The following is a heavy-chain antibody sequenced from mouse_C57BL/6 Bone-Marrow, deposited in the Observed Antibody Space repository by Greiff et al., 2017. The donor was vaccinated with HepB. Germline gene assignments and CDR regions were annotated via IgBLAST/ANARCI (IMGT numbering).Heavy chain of an antibody. CDR2: IYPRSGNT. V-gene: IGHV1-81*01. CDR1: GYYFTSYG. CDR3: ARQAMVRAWCAY. J-gene: IGHJ3*01. D-gene: IGHD2-2*01. Sequence: QVQLQQSGAELARSGASVKLSCKASGYYFTSYGISWVKQRTGQGLEWIGEIYPRSGNTYYNEKFKGKATLTADKSSSTAYMELRSLTSEDSAVYFCARQAMVRAWCAYWGQGALVTVSA.